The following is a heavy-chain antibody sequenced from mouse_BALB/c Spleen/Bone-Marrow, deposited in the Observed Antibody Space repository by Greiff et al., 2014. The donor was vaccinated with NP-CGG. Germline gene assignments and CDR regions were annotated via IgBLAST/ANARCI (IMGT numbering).Heavy chain of an antibody. Sequence: VQLKESGPELEKPGASVKISCKASGYSFSGYNLNWVKQSNGQSLEWIGTIDPYYGDTTYNQKFKGKATLTVDRSSSTAYMQLKSLTSEDSAVYYCARKAYYTNWWYFDVWGAGTTVTVSS. D-gene: IGHD2-5*01. V-gene: IGHV1-39*01. J-gene: IGHJ1*01. CDR2: IDPYYGDT. CDR3: ARKAYYTNWWYFDV. CDR1: GYSFSGYN.